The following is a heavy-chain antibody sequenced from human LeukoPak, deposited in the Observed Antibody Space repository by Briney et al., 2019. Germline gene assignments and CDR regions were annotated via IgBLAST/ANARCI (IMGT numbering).Heavy chain of an antibody. Sequence: SETLYLTCTVSGGSISSSSYYWGWIRQPPGTGLEWIGSIYYSGSTYYNPSLKSRVTISVDTSKNQFSLKLSSVTAADTAVYYCARDIVATGRINYFDYWGQGTLVTVSS. CDR2: IYYSGST. D-gene: IGHD5-12*01. J-gene: IGHJ4*02. CDR3: ARDIVATGRINYFDY. CDR1: GGSISSSSYY. V-gene: IGHV4-39*02.